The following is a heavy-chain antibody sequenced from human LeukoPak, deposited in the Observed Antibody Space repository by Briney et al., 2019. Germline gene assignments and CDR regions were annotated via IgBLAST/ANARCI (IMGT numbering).Heavy chain of an antibody. CDR1: GFTFSSYW. D-gene: IGHD2-21*01. CDR2: ITGIGGST. Sequence: GGSLRLSCAASGFTFSSYWMSWVRQAPGKGLEGVSGITGIGGSTYYADSVKGRFTISRDNSKNTLYLQMNSLRAEDTAVYYCSRGSSPFHWYFDLWGLGTLVTVSS. V-gene: IGHV3-23*01. CDR3: SRGSSPFHWYFDL. J-gene: IGHJ2*01.